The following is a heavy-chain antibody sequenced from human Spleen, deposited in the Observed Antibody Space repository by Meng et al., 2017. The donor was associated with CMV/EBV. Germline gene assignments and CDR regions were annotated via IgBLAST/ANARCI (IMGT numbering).Heavy chain of an antibody. J-gene: IGHJ4*02. V-gene: IGHV3-30*02. CDR1: GFTFSSDG. D-gene: IGHD3-22*01. Sequence: SGFTFSSDGMHWVRQAPGKGLEWVAFIRYDGSNKYYADSVKGRFTISRDNSKNTLYLQMNSLRAEDTAVYYCAKDLVFGYDSSGYYSWGQGTLVTVSS. CDR3: AKDLVFGYDSSGYYS. CDR2: IRYDGSNK.